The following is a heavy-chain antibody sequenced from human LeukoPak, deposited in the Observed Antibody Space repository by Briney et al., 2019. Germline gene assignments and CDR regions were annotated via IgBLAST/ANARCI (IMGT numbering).Heavy chain of an antibody. CDR3: ARDRIGDFDY. Sequence: SETLSLTCAVSGYSISSGYYWGWIRQPPGKGLEWIGSIYHSGSTYYNPSLKSRVTISVDTSKNQFSLKLSSVTAADTAVYYCARDRIGDFDYRGQGTLVTVSS. CDR1: GYSISSGYY. CDR2: IYHSGST. J-gene: IGHJ4*02. D-gene: IGHD3-16*01. V-gene: IGHV4-38-2*02.